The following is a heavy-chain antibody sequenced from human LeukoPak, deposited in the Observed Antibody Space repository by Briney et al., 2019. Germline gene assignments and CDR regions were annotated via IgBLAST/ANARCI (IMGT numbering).Heavy chain of an antibody. V-gene: IGHV3-23*01. J-gene: IGHJ4*02. CDR1: GFTFSSYV. Sequence: GGSLRLSCETAGFTFSSYVMHWVRQAPGKGLEWVSTIYDDNTYYADSVKGRFAISTDNSKNTLYLQMNSLRVEDTAVYFCAARKVRGVWFYLDYWGQGTLVTVSS. D-gene: IGHD3-10*01. CDR3: AARKVRGVWFYLDY. CDR2: IYDDNT.